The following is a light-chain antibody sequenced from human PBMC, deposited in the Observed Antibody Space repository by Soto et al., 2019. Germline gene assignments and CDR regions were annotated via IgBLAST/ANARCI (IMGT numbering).Light chain of an antibody. CDR2: ATS. J-gene: IGKJ1*01. CDR1: QSISRTY. Sequence: ENVLTQSPGTLSLSPGERATLSCRASQSISRTYLAWYQQKPVQAPRLLIYATSSRATGIPDRFSGSGSGTDFTLTISRLEPEDFAVYYCQQYGRSGTFGQGTKVDIK. CDR3: QQYGRSGT. V-gene: IGKV3-20*01.